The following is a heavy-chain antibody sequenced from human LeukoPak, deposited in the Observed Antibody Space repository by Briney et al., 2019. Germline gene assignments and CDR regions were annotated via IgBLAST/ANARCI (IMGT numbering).Heavy chain of an antibody. CDR2: INHSGST. CDR1: GGSFSGYY. Sequence: SETLSLTCAVYGGSFSGYYWSWIRQPPGKGLEWIGEINHSGSTNYNPSLKSRVTISVDTSKNQFSLKLSSVPAADTAVYYCARVPPADDAFDIWGQGTMVTVSS. J-gene: IGHJ3*02. CDR3: ARVPPADDAFDI. V-gene: IGHV4-34*01.